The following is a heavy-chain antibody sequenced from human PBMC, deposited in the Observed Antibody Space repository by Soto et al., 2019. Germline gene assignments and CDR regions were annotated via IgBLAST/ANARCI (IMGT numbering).Heavy chain of an antibody. J-gene: IGHJ4*02. CDR2: ISSSSSYI. CDR1: GFTFSSFE. CDR3: ARDGLVRGVDY. D-gene: IGHD3-10*01. V-gene: IGHV3-21*01. Sequence: EVQLVESGGGLVQPGGSLRLSCVASGFTFSSFEMNWVRQAPGRGLEWVSSISSSSSYIYYADSVKGRFTISRDNAKNSLYLQMNSLRAEDTAVYYCARDGLVRGVDYWGQGTLVTVSS.